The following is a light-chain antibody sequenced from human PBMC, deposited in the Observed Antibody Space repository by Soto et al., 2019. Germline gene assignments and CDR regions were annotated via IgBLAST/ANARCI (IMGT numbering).Light chain of an antibody. J-gene: IGLJ1*01. CDR2: GNS. V-gene: IGLV1-40*01. Sequence: QSVLTQPPSVSGAPGQRVTISCTGSSSNIGAGYDVHWYQQLPGTAPKLLIYGNSNRPSGVPDRFSGSKSGTSASLAITGLQAADEADYYCQSYDSSLSGSQVFGTGTKLTVL. CDR3: QSYDSSLSGSQV. CDR1: SSNIGAGYD.